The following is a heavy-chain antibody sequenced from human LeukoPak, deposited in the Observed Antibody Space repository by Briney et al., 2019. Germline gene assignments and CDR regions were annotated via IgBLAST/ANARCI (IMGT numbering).Heavy chain of an antibody. CDR3: ARDPYRGYSYGDFDY. Sequence: GGSLRLSCAASGFTFSSYSMNWVRQAPGKGLEWVAVISYDGSNKYYADSVKGRFTISRDNSKNTLYLQMNSLRAEDTAVYFCARDPYRGYSYGDFDYWGQGTLVTVSS. CDR1: GFTFSSYS. V-gene: IGHV3-30*03. CDR2: ISYDGSNK. D-gene: IGHD5-18*01. J-gene: IGHJ4*02.